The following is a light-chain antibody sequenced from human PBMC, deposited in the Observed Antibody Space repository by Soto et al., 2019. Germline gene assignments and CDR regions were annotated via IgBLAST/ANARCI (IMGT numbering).Light chain of an antibody. V-gene: IGLV2-14*01. CDR3: NSYTVTSPV. Sequence: QSVLTQPASVSGSPGQSITISCTGTRSDVGGYNYVSWYQQHPGKAPKLIIYQVSNRPSGGSSRFSGSKSGNTASLTISGLQAEDEADYYCNSYTVTSPVFGGGTKVTVL. J-gene: IGLJ2*01. CDR2: QVS. CDR1: RSDVGGYNY.